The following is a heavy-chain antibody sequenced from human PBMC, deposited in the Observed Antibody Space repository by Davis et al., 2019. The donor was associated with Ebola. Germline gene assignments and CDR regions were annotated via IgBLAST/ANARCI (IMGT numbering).Heavy chain of an antibody. CDR1: GFTFSTYW. J-gene: IGHJ4*02. CDR2: ISSDGIST. CDR3: ARSTSRLAAADS. D-gene: IGHD6-13*01. Sequence: PGGSLRLSCAASGFTFSTYWMHWVRQAPGKGLVWVSHISSDGISTNYADSVKGRFTISRDNADSTLFLQMNSLRVEDTAVYYCARSTSRLAAADSWGRGTLVTVFS. V-gene: IGHV3-74*01.